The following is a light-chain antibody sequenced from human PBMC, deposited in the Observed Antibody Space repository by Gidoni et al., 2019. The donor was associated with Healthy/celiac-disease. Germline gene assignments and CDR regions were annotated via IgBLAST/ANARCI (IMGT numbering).Light chain of an antibody. CDR1: QSVSSY. V-gene: IGKV3-11*01. CDR3: QQRSNWPFT. Sequence: ELVLTQSPATLSPSPGERATISCRASQSVSSYLAWYQQKPGQAPRLLIYDASNRDTGIPARFSGSGSGTDFTLTISSLEPEDFAVYYCQQRSNWPFTFGGGTKVEIK. CDR2: DAS. J-gene: IGKJ4*01.